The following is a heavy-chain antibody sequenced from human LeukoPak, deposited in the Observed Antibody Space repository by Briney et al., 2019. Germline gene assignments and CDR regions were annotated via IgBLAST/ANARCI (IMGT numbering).Heavy chain of an antibody. CDR3: ARDSPFLEWLLYCFDY. CDR2: ISYDGSNK. J-gene: IGHJ4*02. Sequence: GGSLRLSCAASGFTFSSYAMHWVRQAPGKGLEWVAVISYDGSNKYYADSVKGRFTISRDNSKNTLHLQMNSLRAEDTAVYYCARDSPFLEWLLYCFDYWGQGTLVTVSS. D-gene: IGHD3-3*02. CDR1: GFTFSSYA. V-gene: IGHV3-30-3*01.